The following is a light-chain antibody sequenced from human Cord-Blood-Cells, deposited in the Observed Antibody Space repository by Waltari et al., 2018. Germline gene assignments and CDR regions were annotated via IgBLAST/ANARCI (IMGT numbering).Light chain of an antibody. CDR3: SSYTSSSTLV. CDR1: SSDVGGHNY. V-gene: IGLV2-14*01. Sequence: QSALTQPASVSGSPGQSITISCTGTSSDVGGHNYVSWYQQHPGKAPKLMIYDVSKRHSGVSHVSSGSTAGNTASLTISGLQAEDEADYYCSSYTSSSTLVFGGGTKLTVL. J-gene: IGLJ3*02. CDR2: DVS.